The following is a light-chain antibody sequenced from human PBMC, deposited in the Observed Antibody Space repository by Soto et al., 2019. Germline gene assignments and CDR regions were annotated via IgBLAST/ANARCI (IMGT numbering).Light chain of an antibody. CDR1: IIDVCGYNY. CDR2: EVS. Sequence: QSPLTQPASVCGSPAQSITISCTGTIIDVCGYNYVSWYQHHPGKAPKLIIYEVSYRPSGVSNRFSGYKYGNTASLTISGLQADDEADYYCCSYTSTTTHVFGTGTTVTV. CDR3: CSYTSTTTHV. V-gene: IGLV2-14*01. J-gene: IGLJ1*01.